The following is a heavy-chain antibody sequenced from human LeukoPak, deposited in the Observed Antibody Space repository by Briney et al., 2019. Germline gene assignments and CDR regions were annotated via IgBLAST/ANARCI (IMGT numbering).Heavy chain of an antibody. Sequence: GGSLRLSCGASGFTFSTYVMHWVRQAPGKGLEWVAYISYDGDNKYYADSVKGRFTISRDNSKNTLYLEMHSLRPGDTAMYYCARGDFEVCWGRGTLVTVSS. J-gene: IGHJ4*02. CDR2: ISYDGDNK. CDR3: ARGDFEVC. V-gene: IGHV3-30*01. CDR1: GFTFSTYV.